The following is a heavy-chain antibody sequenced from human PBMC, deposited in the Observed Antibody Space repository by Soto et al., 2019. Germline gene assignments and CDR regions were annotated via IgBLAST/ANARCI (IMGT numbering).Heavy chain of an antibody. CDR2: IKQDGSEK. CDR1: GFTFSSYW. CDR3: ARDRDYYDILTGLDP. J-gene: IGHJ5*02. D-gene: IGHD3-9*01. V-gene: IGHV3-7*03. Sequence: PGRSLRLSCAASGFTFSSYWMSWVRQAPGKGLEWVANIKQDGSEKYYVDSVKGRFTISRDNAKNSLYLQMNSLRAEDTAVYYCARDRDYYDILTGLDPWGQGTLVTVSS.